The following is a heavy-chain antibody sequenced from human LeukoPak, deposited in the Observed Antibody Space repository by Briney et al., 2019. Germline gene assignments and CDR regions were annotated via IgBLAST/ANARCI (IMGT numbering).Heavy chain of an antibody. CDR2: ISSNGDNT. V-gene: IGHV3-64D*06. Sequence: GGSLRLSCSVSGFTFSTYVMHWVRQAPGQGLEYVSAISSNGDNTYYADSVKGRFTISRDNSKNTLYLQMSSLRADDTAVYYCVRGTGYWGQGTLVTVSS. J-gene: IGHJ4*02. CDR3: VRGTGY. CDR1: GFTFSTYV.